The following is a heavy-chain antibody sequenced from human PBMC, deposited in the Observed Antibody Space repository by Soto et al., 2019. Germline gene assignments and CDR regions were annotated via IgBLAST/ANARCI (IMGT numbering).Heavy chain of an antibody. Sequence: GGSLRLCCAASGFTFSSYSMNWVRKAPGRGLEWVSYITDSSSTIQYADSVKGRFTTSRDNGKNSLYLQMNSLRAEDTAVYYCARDKGSSTCHSLAYWGQGTLVTVSS. CDR2: ITDSSSTI. V-gene: IGHV3-48*01. J-gene: IGHJ4*02. D-gene: IGHD3-16*01. CDR1: GFTFSSYS. CDR3: ARDKGSSTCHSLAY.